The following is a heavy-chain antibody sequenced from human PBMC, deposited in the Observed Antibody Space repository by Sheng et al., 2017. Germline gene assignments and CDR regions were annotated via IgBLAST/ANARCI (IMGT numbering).Heavy chain of an antibody. Sequence: DLEESGGRLVQPGGSLRLSCVASGFSFKDYEMNWVRQAPGKGLEWLSYITTSGSMIKYADSVQGRFTISRDDAKNTLNLQMTGLRVDDTGVYYCARVGPYCSSGSCYSDYWGQGTLVTVSS. D-gene: IGHD2-15*01. V-gene: IGHV3-48*03. J-gene: IGHJ4*02. CDR1: GFSFKDYE. CDR3: ARVGPYCSSGSCYSDY. CDR2: ITTSGSMI.